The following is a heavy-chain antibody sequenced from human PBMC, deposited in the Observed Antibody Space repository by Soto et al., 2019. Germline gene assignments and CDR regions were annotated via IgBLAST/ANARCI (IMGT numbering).Heavy chain of an antibody. CDR1: VFTFSSYS. V-gene: IGHV3-23*01. J-gene: IGHJ5*02. Sequence: GGSLRLSCAASVFTFSSYSMSLVRQAPGKGLECVSAISGSGGSTYYADSVKGRFTISRYNYKNTLYLKMNSLRAEDTAVYYCAKNSGWFNAWGQGTFVTVSS. D-gene: IGHD3-10*01. CDR2: ISGSGGST. CDR3: AKNSGWFNA.